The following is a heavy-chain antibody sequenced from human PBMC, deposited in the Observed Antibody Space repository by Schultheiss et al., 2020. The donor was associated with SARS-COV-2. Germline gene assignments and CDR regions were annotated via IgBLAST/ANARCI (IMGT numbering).Heavy chain of an antibody. V-gene: IGHV4-4*07. Sequence: GSLRLSCTVSGGSISSYYWSWIRQPAGKGLEWIGRIYTSGSTNYNPSLKSRVTMSVDTSKNQFSLKLSSVTAADTAVYYCARIRYYDFWSGQDYGMDVWGQGTTVTVSS. J-gene: IGHJ6*02. D-gene: IGHD3-3*01. CDR1: GGSISSYY. CDR2: IYTSGST. CDR3: ARIRYYDFWSGQDYGMDV.